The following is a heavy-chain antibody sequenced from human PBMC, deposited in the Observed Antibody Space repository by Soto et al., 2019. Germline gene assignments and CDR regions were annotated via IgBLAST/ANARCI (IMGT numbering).Heavy chain of an antibody. CDR2: INPNSGGT. CDR3: ASDVLTYYYDSSGYYDYYGMDV. Sequence: ASVKVSCKASGYTFTGYYMHWVRQAPGQGLEWMGWINPNSGGTNYAQKFQGWVTMTRDTSISTAYMELSRLRSDDTAVYYCASDVLTYYYDSSGYYDYYGMDVWGQGTTVTVSS. D-gene: IGHD3-22*01. CDR1: GYTFTGYY. J-gene: IGHJ6*02. V-gene: IGHV1-2*04.